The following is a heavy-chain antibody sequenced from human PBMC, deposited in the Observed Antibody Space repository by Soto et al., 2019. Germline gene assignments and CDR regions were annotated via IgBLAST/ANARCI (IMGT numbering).Heavy chain of an antibody. J-gene: IGHJ4*02. CDR3: ARGLSRYYDFWSGYYPGRYYFDY. CDR2: INHSVST. CDR1: GGSFSGYY. Sequence: SETLSLTCAVYGGSFSGYYWSWIRHPPGKGLEWIGEINHSVSTNYNPSLKSRVTISVDTSKDQFSLKLSSVTAADTAVYYCARGLSRYYDFWSGYYPGRYYFDYWGQGTLVTVSS. V-gene: IGHV4-34*01. D-gene: IGHD3-3*01.